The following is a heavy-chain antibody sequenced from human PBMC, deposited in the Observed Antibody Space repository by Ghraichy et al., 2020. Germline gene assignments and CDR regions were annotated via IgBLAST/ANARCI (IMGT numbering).Heavy chain of an antibody. D-gene: IGHD3-22*01. Sequence: ETLSLTCAASGFTFSSYAMSWVRQAPGKGLEWVSTISFSGGDTYYADSVKGRFAITRDNPKNTLYLQMNFLRAEDTAVYYCAKDRDSSDFSYHYWGQGTLVTVSS. V-gene: IGHV3-23*01. CDR3: AKDRDSSDFSYHY. J-gene: IGHJ4*02. CDR2: ISFSGGDT. CDR1: GFTFSSYA.